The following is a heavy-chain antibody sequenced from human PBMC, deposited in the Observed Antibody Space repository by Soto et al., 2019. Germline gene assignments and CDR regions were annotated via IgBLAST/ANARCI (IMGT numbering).Heavy chain of an antibody. CDR3: ARRLTMVRGVIHYDAFDI. D-gene: IGHD3-10*01. CDR2: IYYSGST. J-gene: IGHJ3*02. CDR1: GGSIISGGYY. V-gene: IGHV4-31*03. Sequence: SETLSLTCTVSGGSIISGGYYWSWIRQHPGKGLEWIGNIYYSGSTYYNPSLKSRVTISVDTSKNQFSLKLSTVTAADTAVYNCARRLTMVRGVIHYDAFDIWGQGTMVTVSS.